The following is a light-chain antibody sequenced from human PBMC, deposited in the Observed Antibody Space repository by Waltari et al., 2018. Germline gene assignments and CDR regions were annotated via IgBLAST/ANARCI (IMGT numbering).Light chain of an antibody. Sequence: EIVLTQSPGSLSSSPGERVTLSSRDSQSVSKALAWYQQKPGQPPRLLIFGASNRATGIPDRFSGSGSRTDFSLTSSRLEPEDFALYYCQHYVRLPATFGQGTNVEIK. J-gene: IGKJ1*01. V-gene: IGKV3-20*01. CDR1: QSVSKA. CDR3: QHYVRLPAT. CDR2: GAS.